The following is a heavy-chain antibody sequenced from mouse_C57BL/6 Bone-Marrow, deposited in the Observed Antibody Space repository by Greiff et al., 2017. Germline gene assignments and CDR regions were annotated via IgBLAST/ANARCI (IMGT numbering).Heavy chain of an antibody. CDR2: IDPSDSYA. J-gene: IGHJ2*01. V-gene: IGHV1-50*01. CDR3: ARSNYEY. CDR1: GYTFTSYW. D-gene: IGHD2-5*01. Sequence: QVQLQQPGAELVKPGASVKLSCKASGYTFTSYWMPWVKQRPGQGLEWIGEIDPSDSYANYNQKFKGKATLTVDTSSSTAYMQLSSLTSEDSAVYYCARSNYEYWGQGTTLTVSS.